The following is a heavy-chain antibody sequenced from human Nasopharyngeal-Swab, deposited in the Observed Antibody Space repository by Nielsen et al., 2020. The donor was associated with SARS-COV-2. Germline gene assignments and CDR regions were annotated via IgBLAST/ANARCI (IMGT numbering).Heavy chain of an antibody. CDR2: ISWNSGSI. V-gene: IGHV3-9*01. CDR3: ARAPSVRLNWFDP. J-gene: IGHJ5*02. D-gene: IGHD5-12*01. Sequence: VRQSPGKGLEWVSGISWNSGSIGYADSVKGRFTISRDNAKNSLYLQMNSLRAEDTAVYYCARAPSVRLNWFDPWGQGTLVTVSS.